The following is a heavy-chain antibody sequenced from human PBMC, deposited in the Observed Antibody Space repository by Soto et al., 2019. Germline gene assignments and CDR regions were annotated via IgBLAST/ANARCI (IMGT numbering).Heavy chain of an antibody. D-gene: IGHD2-15*01. Sequence: GGSLRLSCTASGVTCINYAMSWVRQAPGKGLEWVSTFSSSGGGTYYADSVKGRFTISRDNSKNTLYLQMNSLRAEDTAVYYCTKANRYCSGANCFTFDYWGLGTLVTVSS. CDR2: FSSSGGGT. V-gene: IGHV3-23*01. J-gene: IGHJ4*02. CDR1: GVTCINYA. CDR3: TKANRYCSGANCFTFDY.